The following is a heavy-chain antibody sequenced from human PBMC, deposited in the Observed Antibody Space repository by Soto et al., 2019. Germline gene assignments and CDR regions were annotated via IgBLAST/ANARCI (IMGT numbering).Heavy chain of an antibody. J-gene: IGHJ4*02. Sequence: PGGSLRLSCASSGFTFXSYCMNLVRQAPGKGLEWVANIKQDGSKKYYVDSVKGRFTISRDNSKNSLYLQMNSLRAEDTAVYYCARDQEGYDILTGYSTPAFDSWGQGPLVTASS. D-gene: IGHD3-9*01. CDR1: GFTFXSYC. V-gene: IGHV3-7*05. CDR2: IKQDGSKK. CDR3: ARDQEGYDILTGYSTPAFDS.